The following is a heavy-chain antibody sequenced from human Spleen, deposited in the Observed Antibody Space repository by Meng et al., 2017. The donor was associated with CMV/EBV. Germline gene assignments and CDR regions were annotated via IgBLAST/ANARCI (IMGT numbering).Heavy chain of an antibody. V-gene: IGHV5-51*01. CDR1: GSSFINSW. CDR2: IYPGDSDT. Sequence: SGSSFINSWIDWVRQMPGKGLEWMRSIYPGDSDTRYSPSFQGQVTISADKSIRTAYLQWSSLKASDTAMYYCARRGMMTTRGYWFDPWGQGTLV. CDR3: ARRGMMTTRGYWFDP. J-gene: IGHJ5*02. D-gene: IGHD4-17*01.